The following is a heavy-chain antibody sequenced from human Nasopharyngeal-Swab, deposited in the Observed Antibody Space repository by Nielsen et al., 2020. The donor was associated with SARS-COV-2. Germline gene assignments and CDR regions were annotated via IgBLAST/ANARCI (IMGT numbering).Heavy chain of an antibody. D-gene: IGHD1-7*01. Sequence: ASVKVSCKASGYTFTGYYMHWVRQAPGQGLEWMGRINPNSGGTNYAQKLQGRVTMTTDTSTSTAYMELRSLRSDDTAVYYCARNGITGTTGDYWGQGTLVTVSS. CDR1: GYTFTGYY. V-gene: IGHV1-2*06. CDR3: ARNGITGTTGDY. CDR2: INPNSGGT. J-gene: IGHJ4*02.